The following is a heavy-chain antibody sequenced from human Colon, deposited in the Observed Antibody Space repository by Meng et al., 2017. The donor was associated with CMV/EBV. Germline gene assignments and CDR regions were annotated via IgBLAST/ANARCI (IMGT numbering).Heavy chain of an antibody. CDR3: ARGRIGVTGPSPGPDF. CDR1: GYTFTDYY. CDR2: INPKTGGR. Sequence: ASVKVSCKASGYTFTDYYIHWVRQAPGQGLEWLGWINPKTGGRNVGEKFQGRVTVTRDTSINTAYMEMSSLRFDDTAMYYCARGRIGVTGPSPGPDFWGQGALVTVSS. V-gene: IGHV1-2*02. D-gene: IGHD6-19*01. J-gene: IGHJ4*02.